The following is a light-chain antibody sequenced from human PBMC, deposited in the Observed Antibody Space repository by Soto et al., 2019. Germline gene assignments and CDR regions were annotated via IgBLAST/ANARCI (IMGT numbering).Light chain of an antibody. J-gene: IGKJ5*01. V-gene: IGKV3-20*01. CDR3: QQYGSSPIT. Sequence: EIVLTQSPGTLSLSPGERATLSCMSSQSVSSSYLAWSRQNPGQAPRLLIYGASSRATGIPDRFSGSGSGTDFTLTISRLEPEDFAVYYCQQYGSSPITYGQGTRLEI. CDR2: GAS. CDR1: QSVSSSY.